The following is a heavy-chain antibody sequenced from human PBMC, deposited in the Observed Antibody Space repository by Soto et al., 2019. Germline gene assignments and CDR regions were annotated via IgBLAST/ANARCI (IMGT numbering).Heavy chain of an antibody. CDR1: GYILTELS. Sequence: ASVKVSCKVSGYILTELSIHWVRQAPGKGLEWMGGFDPKDGKTIYTQTFQGRVTMTEEASKDTAYLELSNLRSEDTAVYYCATGPPTVTTPSYDYWGQGTLVTVSS. CDR2: FDPKDGKT. CDR3: ATGPPTVTTPSYDY. V-gene: IGHV1-24*01. J-gene: IGHJ4*02. D-gene: IGHD4-17*01.